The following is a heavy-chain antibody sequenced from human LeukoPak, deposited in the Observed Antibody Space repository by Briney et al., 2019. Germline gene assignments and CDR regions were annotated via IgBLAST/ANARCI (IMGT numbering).Heavy chain of an antibody. CDR2: INHSGST. Sequence: SETLSLTCAVYGGSFSGYYWSWIRQPPGKGLEWTGEINHSGSTNYNPSLKSRVTISVDTSKNQFSLKLSSVTAADTAVYYCARGRLGDMITFGGVIAFDYWGQGTLVTVSS. CDR1: GGSFSGYY. CDR3: ARGRLGDMITFGGVIAFDY. D-gene: IGHD3-16*02. J-gene: IGHJ4*02. V-gene: IGHV4-34*01.